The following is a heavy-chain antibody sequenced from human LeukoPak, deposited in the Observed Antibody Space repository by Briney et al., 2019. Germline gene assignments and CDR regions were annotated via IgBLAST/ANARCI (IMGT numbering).Heavy chain of an antibody. Sequence: PSETLSLTCTVSGGSISSYYWSWIRQPPGKGLEWIGYIYTSGSANYNPSLKSRVTISVDTSKNQFSLKLSSVTAADTAVYYCTSGAPYDFWVGYYYYMDVWGKGTTVTVSS. CDR1: GGSISSYY. CDR2: IYTSGSA. CDR3: TSGAPYDFWVGYYYYMDV. D-gene: IGHD3-3*01. J-gene: IGHJ6*03. V-gene: IGHV4-4*09.